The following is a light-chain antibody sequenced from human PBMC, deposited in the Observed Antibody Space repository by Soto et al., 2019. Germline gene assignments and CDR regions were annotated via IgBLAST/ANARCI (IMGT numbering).Light chain of an antibody. J-gene: IGKJ4*01. CDR3: QQYASSLLT. CDR2: GAS. Sequence: EIVLAQSPGTLSLSPGERATLSCRASQTVSSSYLAWYQQKPGQAPRLLIYGASSRATGIPDRVSGSGSGTDFTLTISRMEPEDFAVYYCQQYASSLLTFGGGTKVDIK. CDR1: QTVSSSY. V-gene: IGKV3-20*01.